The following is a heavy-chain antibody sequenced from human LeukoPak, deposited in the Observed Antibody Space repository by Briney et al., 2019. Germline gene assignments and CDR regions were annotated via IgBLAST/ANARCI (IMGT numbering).Heavy chain of an antibody. CDR1: GFTFSNYA. CDR3: ARDLGYSSSSEGLFDY. CDR2: ISYDGSNK. V-gene: IGHV3-30-3*01. Sequence: GGSLRLSCAASGFTFSNYAMHSVRQAPGKGLEWVAVISYDGSNKYYADSVRGRFTISRDNSKNTLYLQMSSLRPEDTSVYYCARDLGYSSSSEGLFDYWGQGTLVTVSS. D-gene: IGHD6-13*01. J-gene: IGHJ4*02.